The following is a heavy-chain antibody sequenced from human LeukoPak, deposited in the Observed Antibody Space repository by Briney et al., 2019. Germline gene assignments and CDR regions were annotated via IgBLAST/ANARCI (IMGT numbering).Heavy chain of an antibody. CDR2: ISGSGGST. Sequence: GGSLRLSCAASGFTFSSYAMSWVRQAPGKGLEWVSAISGSGGSTYYADSVKGRFTISRDNAKDSLNLQMNSLRVEDTAVYFCARDLGVARNYWGQGTLVTVSS. CDR3: ARDLGVARNY. D-gene: IGHD6-19*01. V-gene: IGHV3-23*01. J-gene: IGHJ4*02. CDR1: GFTFSSYA.